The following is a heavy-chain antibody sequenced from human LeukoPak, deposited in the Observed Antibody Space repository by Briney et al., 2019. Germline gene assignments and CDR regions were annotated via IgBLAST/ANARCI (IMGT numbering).Heavy chain of an antibody. J-gene: IGHJ4*02. CDR2: INHSGST. Sequence: SETLSLTCAVYGGSFSGYYWSWIRQPPGKGLEWIGEINHSGSTNYNPSLKSRVTISVDTSKNQFSLKLSSVTAADTAVYYCARRYHYGSGSYYDYWGQGTLVTVSS. D-gene: IGHD3-10*01. CDR1: GGSFSGYY. V-gene: IGHV4-34*01. CDR3: ARRYHYGSGSYYDY.